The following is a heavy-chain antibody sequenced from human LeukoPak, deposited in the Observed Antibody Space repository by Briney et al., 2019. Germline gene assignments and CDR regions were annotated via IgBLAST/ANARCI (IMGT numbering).Heavy chain of an antibody. D-gene: IGHD6-13*01. Sequence: ASVKVSCKASGCTFTGYCMHWVRQAPGQGLEWMGWINPNSGGTNYAQKFQGRVTMTRDTSISTAYMELSRLRSDDTAVYYCARAGEQQLVYAEYFQHWGQGTLVTVSS. J-gene: IGHJ1*01. CDR1: GCTFTGYC. CDR2: INPNSGGT. V-gene: IGHV1-2*02. CDR3: ARAGEQQLVYAEYFQH.